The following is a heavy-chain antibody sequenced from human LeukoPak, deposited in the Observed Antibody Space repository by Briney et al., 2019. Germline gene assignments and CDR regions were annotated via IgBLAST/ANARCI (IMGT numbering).Heavy chain of an antibody. CDR1: GYTFTSYD. CDR3: ARDLSSPNWFDP. J-gene: IGHJ5*02. CDR2: MNPNSGNT. Sequence: ASVKVSCKASGYTFTSYDINWVRQATGQGLEWMGWMNPNSGNTGYAQKFQGRVTMTRNTSISTAYMELSSLRSEDTAVYYCARDLSSPNWFDPWGQGTLVTVSS. D-gene: IGHD5/OR15-5a*01. V-gene: IGHV1-8*01.